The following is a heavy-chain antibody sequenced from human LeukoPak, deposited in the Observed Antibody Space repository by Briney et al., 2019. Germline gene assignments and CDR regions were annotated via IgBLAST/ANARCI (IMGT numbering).Heavy chain of an antibody. D-gene: IGHD2-2*03. CDR2: INAGNGNT. CDR1: GYTFTSYA. V-gene: IGHV1-3*01. J-gene: IGHJ5*02. CDR3: ARHGYCSSTSCYFGLALPLEKSDFWFDP. Sequence: ASVKVSCKASGYTFTSYAMHWVRQAPGQRLEWMGWINAGNGNTKYSQKFQGRVTITRDTSASTAYMELSSLRSEDTAVYYCARHGYCSSTSCYFGLALPLEKSDFWFDPWGQGTLVTVSS.